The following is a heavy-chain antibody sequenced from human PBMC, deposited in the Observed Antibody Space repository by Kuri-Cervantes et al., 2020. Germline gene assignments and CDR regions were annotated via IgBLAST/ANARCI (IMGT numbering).Heavy chain of an antibody. CDR1: GYTFTNYA. CDR2: INAGNGNT. CDR3: ATGGPRGLELLP. V-gene: IGHV1-3*01. J-gene: IGHJ5*02. D-gene: IGHD1-7*01. Sequence: ASVKVSCKASGYTFTNYAIHWVRQAPGQRLEWMGWINAGNGNTKYSQNFQGRVTMTRDTSATTAYMELSSLRSEDTAVYYCATGGPRGLELLPWGQGTLVTVSS.